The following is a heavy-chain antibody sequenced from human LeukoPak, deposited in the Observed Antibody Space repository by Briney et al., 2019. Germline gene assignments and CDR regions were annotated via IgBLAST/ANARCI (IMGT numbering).Heavy chain of an antibody. D-gene: IGHD1-26*01. V-gene: IGHV3-53*01. CDR3: ARSSGSYFWDAMDV. Sequence: GGSLRLSCAVSGFTVNSNYMTWVRQAPGKGLECVSVIYSGGSTYYADSVKGRFTISRDNSKNTLYLQMNSLRAEDTAVYYCARSSGSYFWDAMDVWGQGTTVTVSS. J-gene: IGHJ6*02. CDR1: GFTVNSNY. CDR2: IYSGGST.